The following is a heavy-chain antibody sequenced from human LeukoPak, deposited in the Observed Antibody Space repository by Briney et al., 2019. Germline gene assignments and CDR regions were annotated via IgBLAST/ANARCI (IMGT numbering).Heavy chain of an antibody. J-gene: IGHJ4*02. V-gene: IGHV3-48*03. CDR3: AKRGVVIRVILVGFHKEAYYFES. Sequence: AGGSLRLSCAASGFTFSSYEMNWVRQAPGKGLEWVSYISSSGSTIYYADSVKGRFTISRDNAKNSLYLQMNSLRAEDTAVYFCAKRGVVIRVILVGFHKEAYYFESWGQGALVTVSS. CDR2: ISSSGSTI. D-gene: IGHD3/OR15-3a*01. CDR1: GFTFSSYE.